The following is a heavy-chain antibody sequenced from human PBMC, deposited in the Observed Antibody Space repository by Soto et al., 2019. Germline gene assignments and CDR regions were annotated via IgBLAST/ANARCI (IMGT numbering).Heavy chain of an antibody. V-gene: IGHV3-74*01. CDR2: INSDGSST. D-gene: IGHD6-19*01. Sequence: GGSLRLSCAASGFTFSSYWMHWVHQAPGKGLVWVSRINSDGSSTSYADSVKGRFTISRDNAKNTLYLQMNSLRAEDTAVYYCARRPRTYSSGPLDVWGQGTTVTVSS. CDR1: GFTFSSYW. CDR3: ARRPRTYSSGPLDV. J-gene: IGHJ6*02.